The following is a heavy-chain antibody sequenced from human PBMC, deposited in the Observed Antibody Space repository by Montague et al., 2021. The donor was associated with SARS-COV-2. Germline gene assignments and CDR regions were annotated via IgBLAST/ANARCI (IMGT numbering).Heavy chain of an antibody. CDR2: IDWDDDK. CDR3: AQIWFIDHRNAFDI. J-gene: IGHJ3*02. Sequence: PALVKPTQTLTLTCTFSGFSLSTSGMCVSWIRQPPGKALEWLARIDWDDDKYYSTSLKTRLTISKDTSKNQVVLTMTNMDPVDTATYYCAQIWFIDHRNAFDIWGQGTMVTVSS. CDR1: GFSLSTSGMC. D-gene: IGHD3-10*01. V-gene: IGHV2-70*11.